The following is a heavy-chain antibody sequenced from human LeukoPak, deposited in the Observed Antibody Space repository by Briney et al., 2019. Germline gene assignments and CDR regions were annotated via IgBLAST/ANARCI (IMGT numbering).Heavy chain of an antibody. CDR2: IIPIFGTA. CDR1: GGTLSSYA. CDR3: ARTRRPLPPYYYYYGMDV. Sequence: ASVKVSCKASGGTLSSYAISWVRQAPGQGLEWMGGIIPIFGTANYAQKFQGRVTITADKSTSTAYMGLSSLRSEDTAVYYCARTRRPLPPYYYYYGMDVWGKGTTVTVSS. J-gene: IGHJ6*04. V-gene: IGHV1-69*06. D-gene: IGHD6-25*01.